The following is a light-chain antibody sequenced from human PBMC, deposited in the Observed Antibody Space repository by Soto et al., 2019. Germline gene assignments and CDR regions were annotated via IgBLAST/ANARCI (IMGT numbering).Light chain of an antibody. CDR2: GAS. Sequence: EIVLTQSPGTLSLSPGERATLSCRASQSVSSSYLAWYQQKPGQAPRLLIYGASSRATGIPDRFSGSGSGTDVTLTISRLETEDFAVYYCQQYGRSTSTFGGGTKVEIK. CDR1: QSVSSSY. V-gene: IGKV3-20*01. CDR3: QQYGRSTST. J-gene: IGKJ4*01.